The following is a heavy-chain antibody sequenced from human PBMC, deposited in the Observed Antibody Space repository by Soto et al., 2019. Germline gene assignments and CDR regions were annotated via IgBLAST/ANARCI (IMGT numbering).Heavy chain of an antibody. J-gene: IGHJ4*02. V-gene: IGHV3-74*01. CDR2: INSDGSST. Sequence: PGGSLRLSCAASGFTFSSYWMHWVRQAPGKGLVWVSRINSDGSSTSYADSVKGRFTISRDSAKNTLYLQMNSLRAEDTAVYYCARAAYSSGWSFDYWGQGTLVTVSS. CDR1: GFTFSSYW. D-gene: IGHD6-19*01. CDR3: ARAAYSSGWSFDY.